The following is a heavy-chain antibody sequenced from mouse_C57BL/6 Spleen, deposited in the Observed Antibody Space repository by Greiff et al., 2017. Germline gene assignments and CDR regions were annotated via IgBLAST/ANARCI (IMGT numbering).Heavy chain of an antibody. CDR2: ISDGGSYT. Sequence: EVQLVESGGGLVKPGGSLKLSCAASGFTFSSYAMSWVRQTPEKRLEWVATISDGGSYTYYPDNVKGRFTISRDNAKNNLYLQMSHLKSEDTAMYYCARKGTTDYYAMDYWGQGTSVTVSS. V-gene: IGHV5-4*01. J-gene: IGHJ4*01. CDR1: GFTFSSYA. D-gene: IGHD1-1*01. CDR3: ARKGTTDYYAMDY.